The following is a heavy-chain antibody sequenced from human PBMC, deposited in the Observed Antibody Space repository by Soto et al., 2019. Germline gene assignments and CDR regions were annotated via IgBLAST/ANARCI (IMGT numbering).Heavy chain of an antibody. V-gene: IGHV4-31*03. CDR3: ARGVRD. CDR2: IYYSGST. D-gene: IGHD3-10*01. Sequence: SETLSLTCTVSGGSISSGGYHWSWIRQHPGKGLEWIGYIYYSGSTSYNPSLKSRVTISEDTSKNQFSLKLSSVTAADTAVYFCARGVRDWGQGTLVPVSS. J-gene: IGHJ4*02. CDR1: GGSISSGGYH.